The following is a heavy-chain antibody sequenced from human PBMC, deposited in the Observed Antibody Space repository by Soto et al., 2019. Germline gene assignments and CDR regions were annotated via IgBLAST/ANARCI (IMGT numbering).Heavy chain of an antibody. CDR2: ISGSGGST. Sequence: EVQLLESGGGLVQPGGSLRLSCAASGFTFSSYAMSWVRQAPGKGLEWVSAISGSGGSTYYADSVKGRFTISRDNSKNTLYLQMNSLRAEDTAVYYCAKVGSDGEWELLHDAFDIWGQGTMVTVSS. J-gene: IGHJ3*02. V-gene: IGHV3-23*01. CDR3: AKVGSDGEWELLHDAFDI. CDR1: GFTFSSYA. D-gene: IGHD1-26*01.